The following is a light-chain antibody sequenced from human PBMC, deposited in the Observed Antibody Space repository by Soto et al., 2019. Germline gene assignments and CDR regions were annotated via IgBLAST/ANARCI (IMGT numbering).Light chain of an antibody. Sequence: EIVMTQSPGTLSVSPGERATLSCRASQSVSSNLAWYQQKPGQEPRLLIYGASTRATGIPARFSGSGSGTEFTLTISSLQSEDFAVYYCQQYNNWPPGTFGQGTKVEIK. V-gene: IGKV3-15*01. CDR2: GAS. CDR1: QSVSSN. J-gene: IGKJ1*01. CDR3: QQYNNWPPGT.